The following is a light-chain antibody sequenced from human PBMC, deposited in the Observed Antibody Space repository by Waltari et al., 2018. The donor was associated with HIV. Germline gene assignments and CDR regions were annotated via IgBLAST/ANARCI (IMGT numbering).Light chain of an antibody. CDR3: GTWDSSVSAGV. Sequence: QSVLTQPPSVSAAPGQKVTISCSGSTSNIGKNYVSWYQQIPETAPKLIIHDKNKPPSGIPDRFSGSKSGTSATLAITGLQTGDEADYFCGTWDSSVSAGVFGGGTKLTVL. V-gene: IGLV1-51*01. CDR2: DKN. J-gene: IGLJ3*02. CDR1: TSNIGKNY.